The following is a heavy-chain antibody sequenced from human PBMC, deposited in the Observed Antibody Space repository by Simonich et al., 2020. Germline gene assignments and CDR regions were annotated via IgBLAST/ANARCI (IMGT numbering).Heavy chain of an antibody. V-gene: IGHV4-34*01. CDR2: NNHSGNP. CDR3: ARPLGIVWAFDI. D-gene: IGHD3-16*01. J-gene: IGHJ3*02. CDR1: GGSFSGYY. Sequence: QVQLQQWGAGLLKPSETLSLTCAGYGGSFSGYYWSWNCKPPGKGLECIGENNHSGNPNYNPSLKSRVTISVDTSKNQFSLKLGSVTAADTAVYYCARPLGIVWAFDIWGQGTMVTVSS.